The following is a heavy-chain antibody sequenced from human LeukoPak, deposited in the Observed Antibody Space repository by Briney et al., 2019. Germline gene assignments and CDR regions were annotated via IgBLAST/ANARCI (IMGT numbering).Heavy chain of an antibody. CDR3: ARHGDYYGSGSRY. J-gene: IGHJ4*02. CDR2: IYYSGYT. Sequence: SETLSLTCTVSGGSISSYYWSWIRQPPGKGLEWIGCIYYSGYTNYKSSLKSRVTISVDTSKNQFSLKLSSVTAADTAVYYCARHGDYYGSGSRYWGQGTLVTVSS. D-gene: IGHD3-10*01. V-gene: IGHV4-59*08. CDR1: GGSISSYY.